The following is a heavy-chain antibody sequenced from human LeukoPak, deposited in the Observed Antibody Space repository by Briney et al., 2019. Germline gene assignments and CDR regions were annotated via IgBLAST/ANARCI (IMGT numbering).Heavy chain of an antibody. J-gene: IGHJ4*02. V-gene: IGHV3-30*02. CDR1: GFTFSSYG. CDR2: IRYDGSNK. Sequence: GGSLRLSCAASGFTFSSYGTHWVRQAPGKGLEWVAFIRYDGSNKYYADSVKGRFTISRDNSKNTLYLQMNSLRAEDTAVYYCAKDARWLEPRTVDYWGQGTLVTVSS. D-gene: IGHD1-14*01. CDR3: AKDARWLEPRTVDY.